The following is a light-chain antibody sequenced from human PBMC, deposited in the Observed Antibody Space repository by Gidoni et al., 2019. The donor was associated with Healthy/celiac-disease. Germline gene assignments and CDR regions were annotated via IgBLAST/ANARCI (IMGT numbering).Light chain of an antibody. Sequence: DSQMTQSPSSLSASVGERVTITCQASQDISNYLNWYQPKPGKAPKLLIYDASNLETSVPSRFRGSGSGTDFTFTIRSLQPEDIAPYYCQPYDTLPHTFGQGTKLEIK. V-gene: IGKV1-33*01. CDR1: QDISNY. CDR3: QPYDTLPHT. CDR2: DAS. J-gene: IGKJ2*01.